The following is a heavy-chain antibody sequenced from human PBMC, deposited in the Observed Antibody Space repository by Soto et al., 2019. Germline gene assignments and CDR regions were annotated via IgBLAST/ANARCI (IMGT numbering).Heavy chain of an antibody. CDR3: AREYTAWPLAYGLDV. J-gene: IGHJ6*02. CDR1: GFTFRNFS. Sequence: GGSLRLSCVGSGFTFRNFSINWGRQAPGKGLEWVSSISSRSDIYYADSLKGRFTISRDNAKNSVSLQMNSLRAEDTAVYYCAREYTAWPLAYGLDVWGQGTTVTVSS. D-gene: IGHD2-2*02. CDR2: ISSRSDI. V-gene: IGHV3-21*01.